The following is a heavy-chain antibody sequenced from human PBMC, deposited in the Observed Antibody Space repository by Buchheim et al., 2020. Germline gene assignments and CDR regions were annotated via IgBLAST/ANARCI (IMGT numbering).Heavy chain of an antibody. Sequence: EVQLLESGGGLVQPGGSLRLSCAASGFTFSSYAMSWVRQAPGKGLEWVSAISGSGGSTYYADPVKGRFTISRDNSKNTLYLQMNSLRAEDTAVYYCAKVRGYSGYRGNNWFDPWGQGTL. V-gene: IGHV3-23*01. CDR2: ISGSGGST. CDR3: AKVRGYSGYRGNNWFDP. CDR1: GFTFSSYA. J-gene: IGHJ5*02. D-gene: IGHD5-12*01.